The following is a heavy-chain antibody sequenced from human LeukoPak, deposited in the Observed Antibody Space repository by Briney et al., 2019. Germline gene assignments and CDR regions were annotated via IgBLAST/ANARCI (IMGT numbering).Heavy chain of an antibody. J-gene: IGHJ4*02. CDR1: SGSISDSNYY. CDR3: ARLKRQQLIAY. V-gene: IGHV4-39*01. Sequence: SETLSLTCTVSSGSISDSNYYWGWIRQPPGKGLEWIASIFYSGSAYYNPSLKGRVIISADTSKNQFSLQLTSATASDTGLYYCARLKRQQLIAYWGQGTLVTVSS. CDR2: IFYSGSA. D-gene: IGHD1-1*01.